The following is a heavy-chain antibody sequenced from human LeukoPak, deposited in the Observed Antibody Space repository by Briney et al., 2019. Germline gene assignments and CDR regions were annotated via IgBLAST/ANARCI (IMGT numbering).Heavy chain of an antibody. CDR3: ARELREHGVFDI. CDR2: IYSGGST. V-gene: IGHV3-53*01. J-gene: IGHJ3*02. D-gene: IGHD1-26*01. Sequence: GGSLRLSCAASGFRFNTFWMSWVRQAPGKGLEWVSEIYSGGSTYYAASVKGRFSISRDNSKNTVYLQMNSLRVEDTAVYYCARELREHGVFDIWGQGIMVTVSS. CDR1: GFRFNTFW.